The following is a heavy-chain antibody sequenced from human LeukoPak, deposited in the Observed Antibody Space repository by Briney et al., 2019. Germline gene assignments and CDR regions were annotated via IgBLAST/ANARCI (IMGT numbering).Heavy chain of an antibody. Sequence: GGSLTLSCAASAFTFSSYEMNWVRQAPGKGLEWVSYISSSGSTIYYADSVKGRFTISRDNAKNSLYLQMNSLRAEDTAVYYCARLSALYYYYYGMDVWGQGTTVTVSS. CDR2: ISSSGSTI. V-gene: IGHV3-48*03. CDR3: ARLSALYYYYYGMDV. CDR1: AFTFSSYE. J-gene: IGHJ6*02. D-gene: IGHD2/OR15-2a*01.